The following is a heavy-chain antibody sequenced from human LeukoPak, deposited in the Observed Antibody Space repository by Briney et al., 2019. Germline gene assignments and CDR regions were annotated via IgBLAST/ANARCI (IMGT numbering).Heavy chain of an antibody. Sequence: GGSLRLSCVASGVTVSYNYMSWVRQAPGKGLEWVSLMSSSGTTYYADSVRGRFTISRDNFKSTLYLEMNSLRADDTAVYYCARDNCAGRCSLSFFAMDVWGQGTTVTVPS. D-gene: IGHD2-21*01. J-gene: IGHJ6*02. CDR2: MSSSGTT. V-gene: IGHV3-53*01. CDR3: ARDNCAGRCSLSFFAMDV. CDR1: GVTVSYNY.